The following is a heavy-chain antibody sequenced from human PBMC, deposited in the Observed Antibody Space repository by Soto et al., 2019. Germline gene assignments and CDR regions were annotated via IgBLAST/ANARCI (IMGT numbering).Heavy chain of an antibody. CDR2: IYYSGST. V-gene: IGHV4-59*01. CDR3: ARSDGRY. Sequence: PSQTKCLTSTVSGGSIGSYYWSWIRQPPGKGLEWIGYIYYSGSTNYNPSLKSRVTISVDTSKNQFSLKLSSVTAADTAVYYCARSDGRYWGQGTLVTVSS. J-gene: IGHJ4*02. CDR1: GGSIGSYY.